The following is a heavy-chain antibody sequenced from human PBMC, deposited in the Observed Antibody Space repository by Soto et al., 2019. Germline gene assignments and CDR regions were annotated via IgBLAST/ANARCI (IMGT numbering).Heavy chain of an antibody. V-gene: IGHV3-66*01. CDR3: ARDSCRSCGGDCCRLNAEYFQH. CDR1: GFTVSSNY. Sequence: GGSLRLSCAASGFTVSSNYMSWVRQAPGKGLEWVSVIYSGGSTYYADSVKGRFTISRDNSKNTLYLQMNSLRAEDTAVYYCARDSCRSCGGDCCRLNAEYFQHWGQGTLVTVSS. J-gene: IGHJ1*01. CDR2: IYSGGST. D-gene: IGHD2-21*01.